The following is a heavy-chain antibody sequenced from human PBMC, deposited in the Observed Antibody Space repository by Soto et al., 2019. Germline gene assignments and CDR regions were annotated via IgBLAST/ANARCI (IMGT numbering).Heavy chain of an antibody. CDR3: ARGGFDYGPGRMDV. CDR1: GFTFSNYW. D-gene: IGHD3-10*01. V-gene: IGHV3-74*01. J-gene: IGHJ6*04. CDR2: TKSDGSGT. Sequence: EVQLVESGGGLLQPGGSLTLSCTASGFTFSNYWMHWVRQAPGKGLVWVSRTKSDGSGTSYTDSVKGRFTISRDNAYNTLYLKMSNLRDEATAVYYCARGGFDYGPGRMDVWGKGTTVIVSS.